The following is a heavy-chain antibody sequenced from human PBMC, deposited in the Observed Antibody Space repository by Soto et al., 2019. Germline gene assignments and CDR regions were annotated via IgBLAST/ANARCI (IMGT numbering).Heavy chain of an antibody. CDR3: ASKRFDDFDY. CDR2: IRSDATVR. J-gene: IGHJ4*02. Sequence: GGSLRLSCAASGFTFSNHDMHWVRQAPGKGLEWVAVIRSDATVRNYAESVKGRFTISRDNSKNTLYLEMNSLRVEDTARYYCASKRFDDFDYWGQGTLVTVSS. V-gene: IGHV3-33*01. CDR1: GFTFSNHD. D-gene: IGHD3-10*01.